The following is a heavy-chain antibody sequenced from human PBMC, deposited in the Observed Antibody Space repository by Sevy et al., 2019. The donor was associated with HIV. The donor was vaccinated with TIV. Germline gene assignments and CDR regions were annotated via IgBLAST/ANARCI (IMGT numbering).Heavy chain of an antibody. CDR3: ARGRLTGIGFDY. J-gene: IGHJ4*02. Sequence: ASVNVSCKASGYTFTSYDINWVRQATGQGLEWMGWMNPNSGNTGYAQKFQGRVSMTRNTSISTAYMELSSLRSEDTAVYYCARGRLTGIGFDYWGQGTLVTVSS. CDR2: MNPNSGNT. V-gene: IGHV1-8*01. CDR1: GYTFTSYD. D-gene: IGHD7-27*01.